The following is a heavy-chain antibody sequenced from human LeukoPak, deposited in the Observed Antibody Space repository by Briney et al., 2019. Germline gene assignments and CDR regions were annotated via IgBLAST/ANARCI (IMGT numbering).Heavy chain of an antibody. J-gene: IGHJ4*02. D-gene: IGHD5-18*01. CDR2: IYYSGST. CDR1: GGSISSYY. CDR3: ARNRGYNYGYSFDS. V-gene: IGHV4-59*08. Sequence: SETLSLTCTVPGGSISSYYWSWIRQPPGKGLEWIGYIYYSGSTNYNPSLKSRVTISGDTSKNQFSLKVRSVTAADTAVYYCARNRGYNYGYSFDSWGQGTLVTVSS.